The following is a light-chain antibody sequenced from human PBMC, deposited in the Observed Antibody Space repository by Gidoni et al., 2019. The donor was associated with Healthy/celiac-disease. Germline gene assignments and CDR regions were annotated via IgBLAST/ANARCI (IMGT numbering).Light chain of an antibody. CDR1: QSVSSY. CDR3: QKRSNWPLT. J-gene: IGKJ4*01. Sequence: DIVLTQSPATLSLSPGERATLSCRASQSVSSYLAWYQQKPGQAPRLLISDASNRATGTPARFSGSGSGTDVTLTISSLEPEDFAVYYCQKRSNWPLTFXGXTKVEIK. V-gene: IGKV3-11*01. CDR2: DAS.